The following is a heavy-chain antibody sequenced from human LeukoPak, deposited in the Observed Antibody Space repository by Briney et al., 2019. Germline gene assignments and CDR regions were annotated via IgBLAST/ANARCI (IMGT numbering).Heavy chain of an antibody. Sequence: GGSLRLSCAASGFTFSSFWMHWVRQAPGKGLEWVSRIDDDGRSTSYADSVKGRFIVSRDSAKNTLYLQMNSLRAEDTAVYFCARAYCGADCYSRAMDYWGQGTLVTVSS. J-gene: IGHJ4*02. CDR3: ARAYCGADCYSRAMDY. V-gene: IGHV3-74*01. CDR1: GFTFSSFW. D-gene: IGHD2-21*02. CDR2: IDDDGRST.